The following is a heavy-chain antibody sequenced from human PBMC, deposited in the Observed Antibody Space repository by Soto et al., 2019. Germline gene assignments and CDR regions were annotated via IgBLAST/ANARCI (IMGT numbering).Heavy chain of an antibody. J-gene: IGHJ6*02. D-gene: IGHD6-19*01. Sequence: EVPLVESGGGLVQPGGSLRLSCAASGFTFSRYSMHWVRQAPGKGLEYVSGISTNGGSTYYAHSMKGRFTISRDNSKNTLYLQMGSLRAEDMAVYYCATSLGLAVSGTLLYHNDFYYGMDVWGQGTTVTVSS. CDR2: ISTNGGST. V-gene: IGHV3-64*01. CDR3: ATSLGLAVSGTLLYHNDFYYGMDV. CDR1: GFTFSRYS.